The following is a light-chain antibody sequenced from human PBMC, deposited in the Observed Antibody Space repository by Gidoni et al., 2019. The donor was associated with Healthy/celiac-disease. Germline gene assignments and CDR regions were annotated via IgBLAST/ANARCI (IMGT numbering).Light chain of an antibody. CDR3: QQYGSSPPYS. CDR2: GAS. V-gene: IGKV3-20*01. Sequence: ELVLTQSRGTLSLSPGERANLPCRASQHVSSSYLAWYQQKPGQAPRLLIYGASSRATGIPDRFSGSGSGTDFTLTISRPEPEDFAVYYCQQYGSSPPYSFGQGTKLEIK. CDR1: QHVSSSY. J-gene: IGKJ2*03.